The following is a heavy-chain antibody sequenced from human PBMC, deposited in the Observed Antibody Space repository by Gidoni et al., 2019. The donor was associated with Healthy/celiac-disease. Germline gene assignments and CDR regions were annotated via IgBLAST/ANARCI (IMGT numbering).Heavy chain of an antibody. V-gene: IGHV3-30-3*01. J-gene: IGHJ1*01. CDR1: GFTFSSYA. CDR2: ISYDGSNK. CDR3: ASDLGATPPPEYFQH. D-gene: IGHD1-26*01. Sequence: QVQLVESGGGVVQPGRSLRLSCAASGFTFSSYAMHWVRQAPGKGLGWVAVISYDGSNKYYADSVKGRFTISRDNSKNTLYLQMNSLRAEDTAVYYCASDLGATPPPEYFQHWGQGTLVTVSS.